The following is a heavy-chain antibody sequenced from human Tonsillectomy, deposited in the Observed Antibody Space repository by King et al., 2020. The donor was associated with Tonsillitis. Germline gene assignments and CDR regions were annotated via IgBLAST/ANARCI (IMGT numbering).Heavy chain of an antibody. CDR1: GFTFSSYG. V-gene: IGHV3-33*08. CDR2: IWYDGSNK. CDR3: AREPIRYYYGSGSYGYDY. D-gene: IGHD3-10*01. J-gene: IGHJ4*02. Sequence: QLVQSGGGVVQPGRSLRLSCAASGFTFSSYGMHWVRQAPGKGLGWVAVIWYDGSNKYYADSGKGRFTISRDNSKNTLYLQMNSLRAEDTAVYYCAREPIRYYYGSGSYGYDYWGQGTLVTVSS.